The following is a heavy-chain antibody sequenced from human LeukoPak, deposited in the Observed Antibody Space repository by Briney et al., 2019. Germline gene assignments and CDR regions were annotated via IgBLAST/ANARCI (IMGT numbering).Heavy chain of an antibody. V-gene: IGHV3-23*01. CDR3: AKDGRGGVIVTDAFDI. J-gene: IGHJ3*02. D-gene: IGHD3-16*02. Sequence: GGSLRLSCAASGFTFSSYAMSWVRQAPGKGLEWVSAISGSGGSTYYADSVKGRFTISIDNSKNTLYLQMNSLRAEDTAVYYCAKDGRGGVIVTDAFDIWGQGTMVTVSS. CDR1: GFTFSSYA. CDR2: ISGSGGST.